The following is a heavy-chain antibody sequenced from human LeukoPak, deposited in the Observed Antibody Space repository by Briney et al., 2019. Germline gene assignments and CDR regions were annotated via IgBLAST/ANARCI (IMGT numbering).Heavy chain of an antibody. CDR1: GGSISNYY. CDR2: ISYSGST. J-gene: IGHJ4*02. Sequence: SEILSLTCTVSGGSISNYYWSWIRQTPGKGLEWIGYISYSGSTNHDPSLKSRVTISLDTSKNQFSLKLSSVTAADTAVYYCARYADYGSYYFDYWGQGTLVTVSS. CDR3: ARYADYGSYYFDY. V-gene: IGHV4-59*01. D-gene: IGHD4-17*01.